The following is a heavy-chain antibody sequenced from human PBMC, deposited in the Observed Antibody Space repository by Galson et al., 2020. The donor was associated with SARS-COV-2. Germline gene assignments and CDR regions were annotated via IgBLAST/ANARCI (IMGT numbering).Heavy chain of an antibody. CDR3: ASPDYYVTTGYLY. Sequence: SETLSLTCAVYATSGSFSAYYWTWIRQPPGKGLEWIGEINPRGSTKYNPSLRRRFTISVDTSKNQFSLRVTSVTAADTAVYYCASPDYYVTTGYLYWGRGTLVTVSS. J-gene: IGHJ4*02. CDR1: ATSGSFSAYY. D-gene: IGHD3-10*02. CDR2: INPRGST. V-gene: IGHV4-34*01.